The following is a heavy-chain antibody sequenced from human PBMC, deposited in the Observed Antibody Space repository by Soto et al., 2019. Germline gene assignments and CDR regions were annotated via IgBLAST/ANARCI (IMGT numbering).Heavy chain of an antibody. CDR1: GFTFSSYA. CDR3: ARDRSVVAAAGTHLDY. CDR2: ISYDGSNK. Sequence: QVQLVESGGGVVQPGRSLRLSCAASGFTFSSYAMHWVRQAPGKGLEWVAVISYDGSNKYYADSVKGRFTISRDNSKNTLYLQMNSLRAEDTAVYYCARDRSVVAAAGTHLDYWGQGTLVTVSS. D-gene: IGHD6-13*01. V-gene: IGHV3-30-3*01. J-gene: IGHJ4*02.